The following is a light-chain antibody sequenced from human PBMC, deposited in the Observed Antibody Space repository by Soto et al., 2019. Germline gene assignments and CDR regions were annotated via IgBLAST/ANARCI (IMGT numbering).Light chain of an antibody. V-gene: IGKV3-20*01. CDR1: QSVSSSY. CDR3: QQYGSLPTT. CDR2: GPS. Sequence: EIVLTQSPGTLSLSPGERATLSCRASQSVSSSYLAWYQQKPGQAPRLLIYGPSSRATGIPDSFSGSGSGTAFTLTINRLEPEDFAVYYCQQYGSLPTTFGQGTKVETK. J-gene: IGKJ1*01.